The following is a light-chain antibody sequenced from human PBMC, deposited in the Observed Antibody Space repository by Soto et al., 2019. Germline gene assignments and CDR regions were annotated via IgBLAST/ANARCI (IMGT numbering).Light chain of an antibody. J-gene: IGKJ1*01. CDR1: QSVSSK. CDR2: GAS. CDR3: QQYNNWPGT. Sequence: EIVVTQSPGTLSVSPGERATLSCRASQSVSSKLAWYQQKPGQAPRLLFYGASTGATGIPARFSGSGSETEFTLSISSLQSEDFAVYYCQQYNNWPGTFGQGTKVEIK. V-gene: IGKV3-15*01.